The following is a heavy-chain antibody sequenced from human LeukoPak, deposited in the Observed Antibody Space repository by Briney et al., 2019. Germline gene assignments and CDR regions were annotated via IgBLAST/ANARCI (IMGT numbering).Heavy chain of an antibody. CDR3: ARAGYSSSWTGFDP. CDR2: ISSSSSYI. Sequence: GGSLRLSCAASGFTFSSYSMNWVRQAPGKGLEWVSSISSSSSYIYYADSVKGQFTISRDNAKNSLYLQMNSLRAEDTAVYYCARAGYSSSWTGFDPWGQGTLVTVSS. V-gene: IGHV3-21*01. CDR1: GFTFSSYS. J-gene: IGHJ5*02. D-gene: IGHD6-13*01.